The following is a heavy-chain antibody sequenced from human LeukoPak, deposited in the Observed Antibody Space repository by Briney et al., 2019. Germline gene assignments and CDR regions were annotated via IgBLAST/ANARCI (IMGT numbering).Heavy chain of an antibody. V-gene: IGHV3-43*02. D-gene: IGHD5-24*01. CDR3: AKDLRDGYMGYYFDY. J-gene: IGHJ4*02. Sequence: GGSLRLSCAASGFTFDDYAMHWVRQAPGKGLEWVSLISGDGGSTYYAGSVKGRFTISRDNSKNSLYLQMNSLRTEDTALYYCAKDLRDGYMGYYFDYWGQGTLVTVSS. CDR1: GFTFDDYA. CDR2: ISGDGGST.